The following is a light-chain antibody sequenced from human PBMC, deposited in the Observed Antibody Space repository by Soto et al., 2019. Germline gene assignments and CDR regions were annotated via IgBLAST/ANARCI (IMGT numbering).Light chain of an antibody. CDR1: SSDVGNYNY. Sequence: QSALTQPPSASGSPGQSVTISCTGTSSDVGNYNYVSWYQHHPGKAPKLMIYEVSKRPSGVPDRFSGSKSGNTASLTVSWLQAEDEADYYCSSYAGSNNFVFGTGTQLTVL. V-gene: IGLV2-8*01. J-gene: IGLJ7*01. CDR2: EVS. CDR3: SSYAGSNNFV.